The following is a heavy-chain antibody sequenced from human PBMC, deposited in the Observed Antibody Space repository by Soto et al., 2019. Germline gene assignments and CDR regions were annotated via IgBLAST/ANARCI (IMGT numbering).Heavy chain of an antibody. D-gene: IGHD2-2*01. CDR1: GGTFSSYA. CDR3: ARHVPAAGYYYGMDV. V-gene: IGHV1-69*12. J-gene: IGHJ6*02. CDR2: IIPIFGSA. Sequence: QVQLVQSGAEVKKPGSSVKVSCKASGGTFSSYAISWVLQAPGQGLEWMGGIIPIFGSANYSQKVQGRVTITADESTSTAYMELSSLRSDDAAVYYCARHVPAAGYYYGMDVWGQGTTVTVSS.